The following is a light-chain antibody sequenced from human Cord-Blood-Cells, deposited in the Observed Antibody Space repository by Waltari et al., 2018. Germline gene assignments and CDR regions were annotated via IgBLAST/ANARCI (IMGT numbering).Light chain of an antibody. CDR2: GNS. J-gene: IGLJ3*02. V-gene: IGLV1-40*01. CDR1: SSNIGAGYD. CDR3: QSYDSSLSGWV. Sequence: QSVLTPQPSASGVPGQRVTISRTGTSSNIGAGYDLHWYQPLPGTAPKLLIRGNSNPRSGVPDRFSGSKSGTSASLAITRLQAEDEADYYGQSYDSSLSGWVFGGGTKLTVL.